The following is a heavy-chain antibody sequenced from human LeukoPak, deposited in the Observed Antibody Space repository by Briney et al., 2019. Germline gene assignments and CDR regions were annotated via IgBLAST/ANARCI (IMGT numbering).Heavy chain of an antibody. CDR3: AKEDSGSYYYYYYYMDV. CDR2: IRYDGSNK. Sequence: GGSLRLSCAASGFTFSSYGMHWVRQAPGKGLEWVAFIRYDGSNKYYADSVKGRFTISRDRSKNTLYLQMKSLRAADTAVYYCAKEDSGSYYYYYYYMDVWGKGTTVTVSS. J-gene: IGHJ6*03. CDR1: GFTFSSYG. V-gene: IGHV3-30*02. D-gene: IGHD1-26*01.